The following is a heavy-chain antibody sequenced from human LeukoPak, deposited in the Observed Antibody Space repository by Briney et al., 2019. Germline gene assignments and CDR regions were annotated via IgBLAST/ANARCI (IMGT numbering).Heavy chain of an antibody. CDR3: ARETEVPGGRSWDF. CDR2: IHPSGTT. J-gene: IGHJ4*02. V-gene: IGHV4-4*07. Sequence: PETLSLTCTVSGGSISSYYWTWIRQPAGKGLEWIGRIHPSGTTNHNPSLKSRVIMSLDMSNNQFSLKVRSVTAADTAVYYCARETEVPGGRSWDFWGQGTLVTVSS. CDR1: GGSISSYY. D-gene: IGHD6-19*01.